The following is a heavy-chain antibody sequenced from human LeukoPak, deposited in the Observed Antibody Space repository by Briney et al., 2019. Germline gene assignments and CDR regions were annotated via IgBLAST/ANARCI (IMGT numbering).Heavy chain of an antibody. CDR3: ARVNWNDAFDI. J-gene: IGHJ3*02. Sequence: PSETLSLTCTVSGGSISSYYWSWIRQPAGKGLEWIGEINHSGSTNYNPSLKSRVTISVDTSKNQFSLKLSSVTAADTAVYYCARVNWNDAFDIWGQGTMVTVSS. CDR2: INHSGST. V-gene: IGHV4-34*01. CDR1: GGSISSYY. D-gene: IGHD1-1*01.